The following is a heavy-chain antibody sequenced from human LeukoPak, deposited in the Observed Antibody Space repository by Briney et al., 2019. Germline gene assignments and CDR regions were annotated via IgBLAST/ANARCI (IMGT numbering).Heavy chain of an antibody. J-gene: IGHJ5*02. Sequence: GGSLRLSCAASGFTFSPYAMNWLRQAPGKGLEWVSVITGNGATIKYADSVKGRFTISRDNSKNTLYLQMNSLRAEDTAVYYCVGDQVDNVGWLTWGQGTRVTVSS. CDR2: ITGNGATI. D-gene: IGHD5-12*01. CDR1: GFTFSPYA. CDR3: VGDQVDNVGWLT. V-gene: IGHV3-23*01.